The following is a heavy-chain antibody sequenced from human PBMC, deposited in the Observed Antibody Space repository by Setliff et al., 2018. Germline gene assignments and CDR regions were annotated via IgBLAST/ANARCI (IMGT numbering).Heavy chain of an antibody. J-gene: IGHJ6*03. V-gene: IGHV4-61*09. Sequence: SETLSLTCTVSGGSISSGSYYWSWIRQPAGKGLEWIGHIYTSGSTNYNPSLKSRVTISVDTSKNQFSLKLSSVTAADTAVYYCAREQSNYDFWSGYYGSYYDYMDVW. D-gene: IGHD3-3*01. CDR3: AREQSNYDFWSGYYGSYYDYMDV. CDR2: IYTSGST. CDR1: GGSISSGSYY.